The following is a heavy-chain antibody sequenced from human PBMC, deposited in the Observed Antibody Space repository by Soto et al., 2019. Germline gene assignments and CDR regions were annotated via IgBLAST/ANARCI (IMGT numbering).Heavy chain of an antibody. Sequence: TASGFTFSSYSMNWVRQAPGKGLEWVSYISSSSSTIYYADSVKGRFTISRDNAKNSLYLQMNSLRAEDTAVYYCARDDYCGKYENAFDIWGQGTMVTVSS. D-gene: IGHD4-17*01. J-gene: IGHJ3*02. CDR1: GFTFSSYS. CDR3: ARDDYCGKYENAFDI. CDR2: ISSSSSTI. V-gene: IGHV3-48*01.